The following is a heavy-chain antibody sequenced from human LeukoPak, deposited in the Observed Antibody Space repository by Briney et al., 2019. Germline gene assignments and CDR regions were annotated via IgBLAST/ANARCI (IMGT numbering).Heavy chain of an antibody. CDR3: ARATIPLDAFDI. J-gene: IGHJ3*02. CDR2: ISSSSSFI. CDR1: GSTFSIYS. Sequence: GGSLRLSCAASGSTFSIYSMNWVRQAPGKGLEWVSSISSSSSFIYYADSVKGRFTISRDNAKNSLYLQMNSLRAEDTAVYYCARATIPLDAFDIWGQGTMVTVSS. V-gene: IGHV3-21*04.